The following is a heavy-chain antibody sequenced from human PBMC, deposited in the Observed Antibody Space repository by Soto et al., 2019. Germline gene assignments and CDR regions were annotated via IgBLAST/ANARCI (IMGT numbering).Heavy chain of an antibody. Sequence: QVQLVQSGAEVKKPGSSVKVSCKASGATFSYYAVTWVRQAPGQGLEWVGGIIPVFATASYAQTFQGRVTITADESTNTAYMELSSLRSEDTAVYYCARREYQGPPSDYWGQGTLVTVSS. V-gene: IGHV1-69*01. CDR1: GATFSYYA. CDR2: IIPVFATA. D-gene: IGHD2-2*01. CDR3: ARREYQGPPSDY. J-gene: IGHJ4*02.